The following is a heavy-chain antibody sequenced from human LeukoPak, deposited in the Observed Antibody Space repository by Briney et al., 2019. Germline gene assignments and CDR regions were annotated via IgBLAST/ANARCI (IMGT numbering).Heavy chain of an antibody. Sequence: GGSLRLSCAASGFTVSSNYMSWVRQAPGKGLEWVSFIGTSNTFIYYADSVKGRFTISRDNAKNSLYLQMNSLRAEDTAVYYCARSRIAVSGTHAFDIWGQGTMVTVSS. CDR1: GFTVSSNY. V-gene: IGHV3-21*01. D-gene: IGHD6-19*01. CDR2: IGTSNTFI. CDR3: ARSRIAVSGTHAFDI. J-gene: IGHJ3*02.